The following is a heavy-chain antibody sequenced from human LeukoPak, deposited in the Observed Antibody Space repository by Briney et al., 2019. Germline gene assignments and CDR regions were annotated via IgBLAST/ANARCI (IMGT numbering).Heavy chain of an antibody. CDR2: IIPMFGTA. V-gene: IGHV1-69*05. D-gene: IGHD6-19*01. CDR3: ARDSEAVAGEGYFDY. J-gene: IGHJ4*02. CDR1: GGTFSSYA. Sequence: SVKVSCKASGGTFSSYAISWVRQAPGQGLEWMGGIIPMFGTANYAQKFQGRVTITTDESTSTAYMELSSLRSEDTAVYYCARDSEAVAGEGYFDYWGQGTLVTVSS.